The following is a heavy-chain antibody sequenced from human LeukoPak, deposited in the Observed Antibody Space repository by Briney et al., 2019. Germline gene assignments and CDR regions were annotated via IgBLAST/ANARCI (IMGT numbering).Heavy chain of an antibody. D-gene: IGHD3-16*01. CDR1: GFTFDDYA. V-gene: IGHV3-9*03. CDR2: ISWNSGSI. Sequence: GRSLRLSCAASGFTFDDYAMHWVRQAPGKGLEWVSGISWNSGSIGYADSVKGRFTISRDNAKNSLYLQMNSLRAEDMALYYVAKDISPWGLWYFDLWGRGTLVTVSS. J-gene: IGHJ2*01. CDR3: AKDISPWGLWYFDL.